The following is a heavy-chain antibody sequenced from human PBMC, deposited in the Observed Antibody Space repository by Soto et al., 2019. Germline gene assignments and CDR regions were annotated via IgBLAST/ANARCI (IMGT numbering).Heavy chain of an antibody. D-gene: IGHD2-15*01. CDR3: ARSSAENCYSSSVY. CDR2: ISGSGGNT. Sequence: EEQLLESGGALVQPGGSLRLSCAASGFTFSSYAMSWVRQAPGKGLEWVSVISGSGGNTFYADSVKGRFTISRDNSKTTLYLQMNSLRVEDTAVYYCARSSAENCYSSSVYWGQGTLVTVSS. V-gene: IGHV3-23*01. CDR1: GFTFSSYA. J-gene: IGHJ4*02.